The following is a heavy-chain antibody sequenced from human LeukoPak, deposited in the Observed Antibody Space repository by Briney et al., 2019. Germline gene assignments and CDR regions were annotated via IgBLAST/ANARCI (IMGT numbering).Heavy chain of an antibody. CDR1: GFTFSSYG. J-gene: IGHJ4*02. V-gene: IGHV3-33*01. CDR2: MWFDGSNI. CDR3: AREGNYYDSSGSYDY. D-gene: IGHD3-22*01. Sequence: GGSLRLSCAASGFTFSSYGMHWVRQAPGKGLEWVAVMWFDGSNIYYADSVKGRFTISRDNSKNTLYLQMNSLRAEDTAVYYCAREGNYYDSSGSYDYWGQGTLVTVSS.